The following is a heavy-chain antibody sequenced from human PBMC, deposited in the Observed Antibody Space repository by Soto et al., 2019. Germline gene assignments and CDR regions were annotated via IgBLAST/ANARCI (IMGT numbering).Heavy chain of an antibody. Sequence: EVQLVESGGGLVQPGGSLRLSCAASGFTVSSNYMSWVRQAPGKGLEWVSVIYSGGSTYYADSVKGRCTISTHNSKNKLYLQMNSLRAEDTAVYYCARVMRIAAAGMYYYYYYMDVWGKGTTVTVSS. CDR3: ARVMRIAAAGMYYYYYYMDV. D-gene: IGHD6-13*01. CDR1: GFTVSSNY. V-gene: IGHV3-53*04. J-gene: IGHJ6*03. CDR2: IYSGGST.